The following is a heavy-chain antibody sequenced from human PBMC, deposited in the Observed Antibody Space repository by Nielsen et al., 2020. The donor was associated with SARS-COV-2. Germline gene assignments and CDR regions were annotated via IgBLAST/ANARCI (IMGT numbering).Heavy chain of an antibody. CDR1: GFTFSSYG. J-gene: IGHJ6*02. CDR2: ISYDGSNK. V-gene: IGHV3-30*18. CDR3: AKDRLYCSSTSCYAAGMDV. D-gene: IGHD2-2*01. Sequence: GESLKISCAASGFTFSSYGMHWVRQAPGKGLEWVAVISYDGSNKYYADSMKGRFTISRDNSKNTLYLQMNSLRAEDTAVYYCAKDRLYCSSTSCYAAGMDVWGQGTTVTVSS.